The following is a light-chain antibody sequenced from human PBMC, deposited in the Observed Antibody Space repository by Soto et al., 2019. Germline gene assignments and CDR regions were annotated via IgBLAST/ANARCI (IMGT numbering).Light chain of an antibody. J-gene: IGKJ3*01. CDR3: QASGFT. CDR1: QSVSTN. V-gene: IGKV3-15*01. Sequence: EIMITQSPATLSVSPGERATLSCRASQSVSTNLAWYQQKPGQAPRLLIYGASTRATGIPARFSGSGSGTAFTLTISTLQSEDFAVYYCQASGFTFGPGTKVDIK. CDR2: GAS.